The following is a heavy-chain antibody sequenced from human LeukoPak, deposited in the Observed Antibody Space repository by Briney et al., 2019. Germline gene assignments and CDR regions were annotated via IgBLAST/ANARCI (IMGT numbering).Heavy chain of an antibody. V-gene: IGHV3-21*01. CDR2: ISSSSSSYI. D-gene: IGHD3-9*01. Sequence: GGSLRLSCAASGFTFSSYSMNWVRQAPGKGLEWVSSISSSSSSYIYYTDSVKGRFTISRDNAKNSLYLQMNSLRAEDTAVYYCARVTLTGYYAFDYWGQGTLVTVSS. CDR3: ARVTLTGYYAFDY. J-gene: IGHJ4*02. CDR1: GFTFSSYS.